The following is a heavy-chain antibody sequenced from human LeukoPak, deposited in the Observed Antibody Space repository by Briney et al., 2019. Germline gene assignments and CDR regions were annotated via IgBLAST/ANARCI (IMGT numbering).Heavy chain of an antibody. CDR3: ARARIIMVRGVIIKTQSFDY. Sequence: GGSLRLSCAASGFTFSSYEMNWVRQAPGKGLEWVSYISSSGSTIYYADSVKGRFTISRDNAKNSLYLQMNSLRAEDTAVYYCARARIIMVRGVIIKTQSFDYWGQGTMVTVSS. J-gene: IGHJ4*02. D-gene: IGHD3-10*01. CDR1: GFTFSSYE. V-gene: IGHV3-48*03. CDR2: ISSSGSTI.